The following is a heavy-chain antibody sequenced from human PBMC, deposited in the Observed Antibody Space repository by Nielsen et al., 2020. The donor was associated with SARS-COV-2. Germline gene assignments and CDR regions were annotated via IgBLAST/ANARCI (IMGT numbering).Heavy chain of an antibody. CDR1: GGTFSSYA. D-gene: IGHD6-13*01. Sequence: SVKVSCKASGGTFSSYAISWVRQAPGQGLEWMGGIIPIFGTANYAQEFQGRVTITADKSTSTAYMELSSLTSEDTAVYFCARDRFVEAAPSFYFYGLDVWGQGTTVTVSS. V-gene: IGHV1-69*06. CDR2: IIPIFGTA. CDR3: ARDRFVEAAPSFYFYGLDV. J-gene: IGHJ6*02.